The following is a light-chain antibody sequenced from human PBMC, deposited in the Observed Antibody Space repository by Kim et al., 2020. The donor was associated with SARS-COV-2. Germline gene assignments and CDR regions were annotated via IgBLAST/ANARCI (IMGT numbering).Light chain of an antibody. CDR2: GAS. J-gene: IGKJ4*01. Sequence: ERVMTQSPVTLSVSPGDRATLSCRASRSVGSNLAWYQHKPGQAPRLLIYGASIRATGVPARFSGRGSGTDFTLTISSLQSEDCGIYYYQHYGSSPTFGRGTRVDIK. CDR1: RSVGSN. V-gene: IGKV3-15*01. CDR3: QHYGSSPT.